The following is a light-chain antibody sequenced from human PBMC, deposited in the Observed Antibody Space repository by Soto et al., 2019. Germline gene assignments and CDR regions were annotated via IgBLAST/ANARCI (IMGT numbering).Light chain of an antibody. V-gene: IGKV1-5*01. J-gene: IGKJ1*01. CDR3: QHYNSYSEA. CDR1: QTMNGW. Sequence: DIQMTQSPSTLSASVGDRVTITCRASQTMNGWLAWYQQQPGRAPRLLIYDVSIRGSGVPSRFSGSGSGTEFTLTITSLQPDDFATYYCQHYNSYSEAFGQGTKVDI. CDR2: DVS.